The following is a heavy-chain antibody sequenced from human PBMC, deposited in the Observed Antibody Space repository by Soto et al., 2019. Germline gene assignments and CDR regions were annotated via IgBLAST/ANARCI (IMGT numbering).Heavy chain of an antibody. D-gene: IGHD3-3*01. CDR3: ARDRITTRGAAFDL. V-gene: IGHV1-69*08. CDR2: IIPIPDIT. Sequence: QVQLVQSGAEVRKPGSSVKVSCKAPGGTFSTYIISWVRQAPGQGLEWMGRIIPIPDITNYAQKFQGRVTVTADRSTSTACMELTSLKSEDTAVYYCARDRITTRGAAFDLWGQGTMVTVSS. J-gene: IGHJ3*01. CDR1: GGTFSTYI.